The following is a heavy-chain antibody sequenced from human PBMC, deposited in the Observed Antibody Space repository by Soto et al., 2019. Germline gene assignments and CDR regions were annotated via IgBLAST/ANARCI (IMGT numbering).Heavy chain of an antibody. CDR3: ARRMVAAVDY. V-gene: IGHV4-39*01. CDR1: GGSISSSSYY. CDR2: IYYSGST. Sequence: PSETLSLTCTVSGGSISSSSYYWGWIRQPPGKGLEWIGSIYYSGSTYYNPSLKSRVTISVDTSKNQFSLKLSSVTAADTAVYYCARRMVAAVDYWGQGTLVTVSS. D-gene: IGHD2-15*01. J-gene: IGHJ4*02.